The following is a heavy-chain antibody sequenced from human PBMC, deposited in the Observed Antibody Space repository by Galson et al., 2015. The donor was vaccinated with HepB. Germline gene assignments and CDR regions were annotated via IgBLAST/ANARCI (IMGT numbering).Heavy chain of an antibody. J-gene: IGHJ6*02. CDR1: GFIFSGHG. CDR3: VKDLALGVAGYYYGMDV. D-gene: IGHD6-19*01. CDR2: ISYDGSYK. V-gene: IGHV3-30*18. Sequence: SLRLSCAASGFIFSGHGMHWVRQAPGKGLDWVALISYDGSYKYYADSVKGRFTISRDNSKNTLYLQMNSLRDEDTAMYHCVKDLALGVAGYYYGMDVGGQGTTVTVSS.